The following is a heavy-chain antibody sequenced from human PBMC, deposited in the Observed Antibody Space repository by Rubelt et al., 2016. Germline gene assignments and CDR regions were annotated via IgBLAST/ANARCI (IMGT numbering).Heavy chain of an antibody. J-gene: IGHJ6*02. CDR2: ISAYNGNT. Sequence: GWISAYNGNTNYAQKLQGRVTMTTDTSTSTAYMELRSLRSDDTAVYYCARGKLVLRYFDWFPDPTYGMDVWGQGTTVTVSS. V-gene: IGHV1-18*01. CDR3: ARGKLVLRYFDWFPDPTYGMDV. D-gene: IGHD3-9*01.